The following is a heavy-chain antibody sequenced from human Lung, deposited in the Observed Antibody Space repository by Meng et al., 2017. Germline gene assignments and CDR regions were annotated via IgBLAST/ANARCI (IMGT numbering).Heavy chain of an antibody. V-gene: IGHV3-74*01. Sequence: EWQLLEAGGGLVPPGGSRVLSCAASGFTFTDHWMHWVRQGPGKGLVWVSRINRDGTKPTYADSVKGRFTISRDNAKNTLYLQMNNLRAEDTAFYYCTNDRLNHWGQGALVTVSS. CDR2: INRDGTKP. J-gene: IGHJ1*01. CDR3: TNDRLNH. CDR1: GFTFTDHW. D-gene: IGHD1-1*01.